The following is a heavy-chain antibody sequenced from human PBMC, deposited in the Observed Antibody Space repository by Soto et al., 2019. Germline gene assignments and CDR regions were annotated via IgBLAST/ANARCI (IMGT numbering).Heavy chain of an antibody. D-gene: IGHD2-15*01. Sequence: SETLSLTCRISGGSISSYYWNWIRQAPGKGLEWIGFISYSGSTNYNPALTSRVTISVDTSKDQISLRLNSVTAADTAVYYCARVQSNSWGYYYAVDVWGQGTKVTVSS. V-gene: IGHV4-59*01. CDR3: ARVQSNSWGYYYAVDV. CDR2: ISYSGST. J-gene: IGHJ6*01. CDR1: GGSISSYY.